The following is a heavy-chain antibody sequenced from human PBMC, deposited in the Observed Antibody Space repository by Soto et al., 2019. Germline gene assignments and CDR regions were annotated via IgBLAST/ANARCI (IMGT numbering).Heavy chain of an antibody. CDR2: ISYDGSNK. CDR1: GFTFSSYG. Sequence: GGSLRLSCAASGFTFSSYGMHWVRQAPGKGLEWVAVISYDGSNKYYADSVKGRFTISRDNSKNTLYLQMNSLRAEDTAVYYCAKTSGSYYFYYGMDVWGQGTTVTVSS. V-gene: IGHV3-30*18. J-gene: IGHJ6*02. D-gene: IGHD1-26*01. CDR3: AKTSGSYYFYYGMDV.